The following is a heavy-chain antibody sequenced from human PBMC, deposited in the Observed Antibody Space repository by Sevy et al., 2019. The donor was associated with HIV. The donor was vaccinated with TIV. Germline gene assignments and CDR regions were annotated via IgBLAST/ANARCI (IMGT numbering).Heavy chain of an antibody. J-gene: IGHJ5*02. CDR1: GESISSGDYS. CDR3: ARDRSLKWFDP. CDR2: IYHSGST. V-gene: IGHV4-30-2*01. Sequence: SETLSLTCAVSGESISSGDYSWSWIRQPPGKGLEWIGYIYHSGSTYYTPSLESRVTISVDRSKNQFSLKLSSVTAADTAVHYCARDRSLKWFDPWGQGTLVTVSS.